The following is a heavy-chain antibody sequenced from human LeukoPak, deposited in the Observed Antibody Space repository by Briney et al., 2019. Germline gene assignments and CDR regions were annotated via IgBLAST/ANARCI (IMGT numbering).Heavy chain of an antibody. J-gene: IGHJ4*02. CDR2: IYHSGST. V-gene: IGHV4-61*08. Sequence: SETLSLTCTVSGGSISSGGYYWSWIRQPPGKGLEWIGYIYHSGSTYYNPSLKSRVTISVDTSKNQFSLKLSSVTAADTAVYYCASGGSIDYWGQGTLVTVSS. CDR1: GGSISSGGYY. CDR3: ASGGSIDY.